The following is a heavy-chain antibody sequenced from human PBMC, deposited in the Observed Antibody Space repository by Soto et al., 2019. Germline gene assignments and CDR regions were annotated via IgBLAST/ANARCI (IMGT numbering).Heavy chain of an antibody. D-gene: IGHD3-22*01. CDR3: ARTGYDRSGYFVEYYFDS. CDR2: ISNDGSNP. J-gene: IGHJ4*02. V-gene: IGHV3-30-3*01. CDR1: GVTFSKYA. Sequence: PXGSLRLSCAASGVTFSKYAMHWVRQARGTGLEWVAVISNDGSNPYYADSVKGRFTISRDNSKNTLYLQMNSLREEDTAVYYCARTGYDRSGYFVEYYFDSWGQGNLVTVSS.